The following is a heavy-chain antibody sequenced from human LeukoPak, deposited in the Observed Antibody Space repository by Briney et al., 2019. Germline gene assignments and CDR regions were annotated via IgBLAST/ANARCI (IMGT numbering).Heavy chain of an antibody. CDR2: ISAYNGNT. CDR3: ARDVTYYYDSSGYYVGIFDY. J-gene: IGHJ4*02. CDR1: GYTFTSYG. Sequence: GASVKVSCKASGYTFTSYGISWVRQAPGQGLEWMGWISAYNGNTNYAQKLQGRVTMTTDTSTSTAYMELRSLRSDDTAVYYCARDVTYYYDSSGYYVGIFDYWGQGTLVTVSS. V-gene: IGHV1-18*01. D-gene: IGHD3-22*01.